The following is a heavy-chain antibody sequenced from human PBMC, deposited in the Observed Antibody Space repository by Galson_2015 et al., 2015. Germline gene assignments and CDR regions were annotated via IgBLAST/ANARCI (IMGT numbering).Heavy chain of an antibody. D-gene: IGHD2-15*01. CDR1: GFTFSSYA. Sequence: SLRLSCAASGFTFSSYAMHWVRQAPGKGLQWVAIISYDGSDEIYADSVKGRFTISRDNSKNTLYLQMNSLRAEDTAVYYCAREPGQTKYCSGGTCYLYFFDFWGQGTPVTVSA. V-gene: IGHV3-30-3*01. CDR3: AREPGQTKYCSGGTCYLYFFDF. J-gene: IGHJ4*02. CDR2: ISYDGSDE.